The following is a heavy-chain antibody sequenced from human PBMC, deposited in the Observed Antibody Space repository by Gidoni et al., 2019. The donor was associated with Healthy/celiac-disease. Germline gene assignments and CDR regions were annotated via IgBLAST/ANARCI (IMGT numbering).Heavy chain of an antibody. CDR1: GFTFSNDW. Sequence: EVQLVESGGGLVQPGGSLRLSCAASGFTFSNDWMRWVRQAPGKGLEWVGSIKSKTDGGTTDYAAPVKGRFTISRDDSKNTLYLQMNSLKTEDTAVYYCTTYYDSSGMGWGQEPWSPSPQ. V-gene: IGHV3-15*01. J-gene: IGHJ4*02. CDR3: TTYYDSSGMG. D-gene: IGHD3-22*01. CDR2: IKSKTDGGTT.